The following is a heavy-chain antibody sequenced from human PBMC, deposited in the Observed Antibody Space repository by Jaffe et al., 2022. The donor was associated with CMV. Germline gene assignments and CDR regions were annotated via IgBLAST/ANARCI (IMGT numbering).Heavy chain of an antibody. V-gene: IGHV5-51*01. CDR1: GYSFMYNW. D-gene: IGHD3-10*01. Sequence: EVQLVQSGAEVKKAGESLKISCKASGYSFMYNWIGWVRQMPGKGLEWMGFIYPGDSDLRYSPSFQGQVTISADKSITTAYLQWSSLKASDTAMYYCVRSPFGGHPTNIDYWGQGTLLTVSS. CDR3: VRSPFGGHPTNIDY. CDR2: IYPGDSDL. J-gene: IGHJ4*02.